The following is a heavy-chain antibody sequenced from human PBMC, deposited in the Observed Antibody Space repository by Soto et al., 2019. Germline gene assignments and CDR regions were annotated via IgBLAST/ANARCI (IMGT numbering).Heavy chain of an antibody. J-gene: IGHJ4*02. V-gene: IGHV3-23*01. Sequence: EVQLLESGGGLVQPGGSLRLSCAASGFTFSSYAMSWVRQAPGKGLEWVSTISDSGGSTYYADSVKGRFTMSRDNPKDSLALQMSRLTAEPTAVYYCAKDSTMVRGLILDVFDYWGQGTLVTVSS. CDR2: ISDSGGST. CDR1: GFTFSSYA. CDR3: AKDSTMVRGLILDVFDY. D-gene: IGHD3-10*01.